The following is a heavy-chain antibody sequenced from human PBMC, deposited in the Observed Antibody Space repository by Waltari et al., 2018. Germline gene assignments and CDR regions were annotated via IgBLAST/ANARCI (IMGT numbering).Heavy chain of an antibody. D-gene: IGHD1-26*01. CDR2: INHSGST. Sequence: QVQLQESGPGLVKPSETLSLTCDVSGYSISSGSYWGWIRQPPGKGLEWIGEINHSGSTNYNPSLKSRVTISLDTSKNQFSLKLSSVTAADTAVYYCARAWISLILGATSAFDIWGQGTMVTVS. CDR1: GYSISSGSY. CDR3: ARAWISLILGATSAFDI. V-gene: IGHV4-38-2*01. J-gene: IGHJ3*02.